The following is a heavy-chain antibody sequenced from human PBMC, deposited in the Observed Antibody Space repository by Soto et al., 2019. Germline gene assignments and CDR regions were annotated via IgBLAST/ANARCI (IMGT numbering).Heavy chain of an antibody. J-gene: IGHJ4*02. Sequence: QVHLVQSGAEVKKPGASVRVSCKGSGYTFTTYGITWVRQAPGQGLEWMGWISAHNGNTNYAQKLQGRVTVTRDTSTSTAYMELRSLRSDDTAVYYCARGRYGDYWGQGALVTVSS. D-gene: IGHD1-1*01. CDR2: ISAHNGNT. V-gene: IGHV1-18*01. CDR1: GYTFTTYG. CDR3: ARGRYGDY.